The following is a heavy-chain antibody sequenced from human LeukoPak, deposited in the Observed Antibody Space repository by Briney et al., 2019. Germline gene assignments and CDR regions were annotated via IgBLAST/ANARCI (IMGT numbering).Heavy chain of an antibody. CDR3: AKAGNGFGY. D-gene: IGHD2-8*01. Sequence: GGPLRLSCAASGFTFSTNWMSWVRQAPGKGLEWVANIKQDGSEKNYVDSVKGRFTISRDNAKSSLYLQMNSLRVEDTAVYYCAKAGNGFGYWGQGALVTVSS. V-gene: IGHV3-7*01. J-gene: IGHJ4*02. CDR1: GFTFSTNW. CDR2: IKQDGSEK.